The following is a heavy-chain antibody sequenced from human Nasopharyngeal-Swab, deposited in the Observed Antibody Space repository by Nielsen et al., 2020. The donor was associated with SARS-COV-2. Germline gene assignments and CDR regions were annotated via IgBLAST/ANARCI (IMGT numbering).Heavy chain of an antibody. D-gene: IGHD4-11*01. J-gene: IGHJ4*02. V-gene: IGHV1-2*06. CDR1: GYTFTGYY. Sequence: ASVKVSCKTSGYTFTGYYIQWVRQAPGQGLEWMGRINPNGGPTKSAQRFQGRVTMTSDTSISTAYMDLSSLTSDDTALYYCAREHPTTRASDYWGQGTLVTVSS. CDR3: AREHPTTRASDY. CDR2: INPNGGPT.